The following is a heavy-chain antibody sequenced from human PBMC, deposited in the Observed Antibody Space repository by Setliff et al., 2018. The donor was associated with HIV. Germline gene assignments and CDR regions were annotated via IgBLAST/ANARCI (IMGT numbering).Heavy chain of an antibody. V-gene: IGHV3-33*03. J-gene: IGHJ4*02. D-gene: IGHD6-13*01. CDR1: GFTFSSYG. Sequence: PGGSLRLSCAASGFTFSSYGMHWVRQAPGKGLEWVALIWYDGSERYYADSVKGRFTISRDDAKNSLYLQMNSLRAEDTAVYYCAAGIAAAGDYWGQGTLVTVSS. CDR3: AAGIAAAGDY. CDR2: IWYDGSER.